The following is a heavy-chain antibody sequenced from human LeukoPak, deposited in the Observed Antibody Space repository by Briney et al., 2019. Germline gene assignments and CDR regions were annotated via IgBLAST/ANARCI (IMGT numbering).Heavy chain of an antibody. D-gene: IGHD3-10*01. CDR2: IKSKSDDGTT. CDR3: TTLMIRGVIDH. V-gene: IGHV3-15*01. J-gene: IGHJ4*02. Sequence: GGSLRLSWAASGFTFKNAWMSWVRQAPGKGLEWVGRIKSKSDDGTTDYAAPVKGRFTISRDDSTNTLYLQMNSLKTEDTALYYCTTLMIRGVIDHSGQGTLVTVSS. CDR1: GFTFKNAW.